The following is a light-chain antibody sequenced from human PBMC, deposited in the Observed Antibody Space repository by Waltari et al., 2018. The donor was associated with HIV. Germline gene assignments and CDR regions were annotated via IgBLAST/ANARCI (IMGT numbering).Light chain of an antibody. Sequence: EVVMTQSPATLSVSVGQRATLSCRGSQSIDALLAWYQQKPGQAPRLLSYGASTRAPDVPARFSASGSGTEFTLTISSLQSEDFAVYYCQQYGNWPITFGQGTRLEIE. V-gene: IGKV3-15*01. CDR2: GAS. CDR3: QQYGNWPIT. J-gene: IGKJ5*01. CDR1: QSIDAL.